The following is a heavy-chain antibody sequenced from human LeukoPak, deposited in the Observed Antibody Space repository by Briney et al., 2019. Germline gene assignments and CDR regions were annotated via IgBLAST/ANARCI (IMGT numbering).Heavy chain of an antibody. J-gene: IGHJ5*02. CDR1: GGSISSYY. CDR3: ARVVASAGTSYWFDP. Sequence: SETLSLTCTVSGGSISSYYWSWIRQPAGKGLEWIGRIYTSGSTNYNPSLKSRVTMSVDTSKNQFSLKMSSVTAADTAVYYCARVVASAGTSYWFDPWGQGTLVTVSS. D-gene: IGHD6-13*01. V-gene: IGHV4-4*07. CDR2: IYTSGST.